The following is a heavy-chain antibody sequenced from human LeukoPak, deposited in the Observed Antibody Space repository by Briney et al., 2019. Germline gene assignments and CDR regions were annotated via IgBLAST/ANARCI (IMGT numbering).Heavy chain of an antibody. Sequence: SETLSLTCTVSGGSISSSSYYWGWIRQPPGKGLEWIGSIYYSGSTYYNPSLKSRVTISVDTSKNQFSLKLSSVTAADTAVYYCVWSRGCTHGVCYVGSDAFDIWGQGTMVTVSS. V-gene: IGHV4-39*07. D-gene: IGHD2-8*01. CDR3: VWSRGCTHGVCYVGSDAFDI. J-gene: IGHJ3*02. CDR1: GGSISSSSYY. CDR2: IYYSGST.